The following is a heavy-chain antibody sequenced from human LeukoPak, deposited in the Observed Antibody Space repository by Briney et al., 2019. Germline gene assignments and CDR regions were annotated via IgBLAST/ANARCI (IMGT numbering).Heavy chain of an antibody. J-gene: IGHJ3*02. V-gene: IGHV3-48*04. Sequence: GGSLRLSCAASGFTFSNSAMSWVRQAPGKGLEWVSTLSGSGITTYYADSVKGRFTISRDNAKNSLYLQMNSLRAEDTAVYYCARSRRDEIDAFDIWGQGTMVTVSS. CDR3: ARSRRDEIDAFDI. D-gene: IGHD5-24*01. CDR1: GFTFSNSA. CDR2: LSGSGITT.